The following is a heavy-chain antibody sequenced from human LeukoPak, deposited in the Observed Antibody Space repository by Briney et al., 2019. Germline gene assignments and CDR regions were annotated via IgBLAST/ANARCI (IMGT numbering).Heavy chain of an antibody. Sequence: GGSLRLSCTASGFTFGDYAMSWFRQAPGKGLEWVGFIRSKAYGGTTEYAASVKGRFTISRDDSKSIAYLQMNSLKTEDTAVYYCTRGIVVVITTVFDYWGQGTLVTVSS. CDR2: IRSKAYGGTT. D-gene: IGHD3-22*01. J-gene: IGHJ4*02. V-gene: IGHV3-49*03. CDR3: TRGIVVVITTVFDY. CDR1: GFTFGDYA.